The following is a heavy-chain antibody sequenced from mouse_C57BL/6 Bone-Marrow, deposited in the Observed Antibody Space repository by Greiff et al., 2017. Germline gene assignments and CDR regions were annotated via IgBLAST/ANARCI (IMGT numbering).Heavy chain of an antibody. CDR3: ARGRPPYARDY. CDR1: GYAFTNYL. CDR2: INPGSGGT. J-gene: IGHJ4*01. Sequence: QVQLQQSGAELVRPGTSVKVSCKASGYAFTNYLIEWVKQRPGQGLEWIGVINPGSGGTNYNEKFKGKATLTADKSSSTAYMQLSSLTSEDSAVYFCARGRPPYARDYWGQGTSVTVSA. V-gene: IGHV1-54*01.